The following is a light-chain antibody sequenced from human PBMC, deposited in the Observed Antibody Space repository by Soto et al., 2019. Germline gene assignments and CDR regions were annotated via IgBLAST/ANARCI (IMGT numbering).Light chain of an antibody. CDR3: QESYSVPFFS. CDR2: AAT. Sequence: DIQMTQSPSSLSASVGDRVTITCRASQSIGSYLNWFQQKPGKAPKLLIYAATSLQSGVPSRFSGSGSGTDCTLTIRSLQPQDFATYYCQESYSVPFFSFGPGTKVNIK. V-gene: IGKV1-39*01. CDR1: QSIGSY. J-gene: IGKJ3*01.